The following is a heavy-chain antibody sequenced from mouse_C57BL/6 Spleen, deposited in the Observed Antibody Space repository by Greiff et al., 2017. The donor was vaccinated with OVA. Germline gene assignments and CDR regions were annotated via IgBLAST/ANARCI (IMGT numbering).Heavy chain of an antibody. CDR1: GYAFTNYL. J-gene: IGHJ4*01. Sequence: QVQLKQSGAELVRPGTSVKVSCKASGYAFTNYLIEWVKQRPGQGLEWIGVINPGSGGTNYNEKFKGKATLTADKSSSTAYMQLSSLTSEDSAVYFCARCLTGTYAMDYWGQGTSVTVSS. V-gene: IGHV1-54*01. CDR3: ARCLTGTYAMDY. CDR2: INPGSGGT. D-gene: IGHD4-1*01.